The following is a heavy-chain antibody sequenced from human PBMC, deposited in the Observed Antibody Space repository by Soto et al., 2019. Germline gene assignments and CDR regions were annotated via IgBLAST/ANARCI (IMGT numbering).Heavy chain of an antibody. CDR1: GFNFGSYG. V-gene: IGHV3-23*01. Sequence: EVQLLESGGGLVQPGGSLRLSCSASGFNFGSYGMSWVRQAPGKGLEWVSGLTASGLNTDYTDSVKGRFTISRDNSRNTVYLQMSGLRVEDTAVFHCAKGLGNAKEVWGQGTTVTVSS. D-gene: IGHD2-8*01. J-gene: IGHJ6*02. CDR3: AKGLGNAKEV. CDR2: LTASGLNT.